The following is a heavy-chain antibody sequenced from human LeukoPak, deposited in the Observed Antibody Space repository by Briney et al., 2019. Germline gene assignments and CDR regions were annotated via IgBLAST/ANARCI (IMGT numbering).Heavy chain of an antibody. V-gene: IGHV4-39*01. CDR2: IDYSGST. CDR1: GGSISSSSYY. J-gene: IGHJ6*03. Sequence: SETLSLTCTVSGGSISSSSYYWGWIRQPPGKGLEWIGSIDYSGSTYYNPSLKSRVTISVDTSKNQFSLKLSSVTAADTAVYYCARLVGYYYDSSGYYSSYYYYYYYMDVWGKGTTVTVSS. D-gene: IGHD3-22*01. CDR3: ARLVGYYYDSSGYYSSYYYYYYYMDV.